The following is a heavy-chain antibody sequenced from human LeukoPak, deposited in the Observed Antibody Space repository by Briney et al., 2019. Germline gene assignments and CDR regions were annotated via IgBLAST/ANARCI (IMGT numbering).Heavy chain of an antibody. Sequence: GGSLRLSCAASGFTVSSNYISWVRQAPGQGLEWVSVIYSGGSTYYADSVKGRFTISRDNSKNTLYLQMNSLRAEDTAVYYCARRGDCSSTSCLFFDYWGQGTLVTVSS. CDR2: IYSGGST. CDR3: ARRGDCSSTSCLFFDY. J-gene: IGHJ4*02. D-gene: IGHD2-2*01. CDR1: GFTVSSNY. V-gene: IGHV3-66*02.